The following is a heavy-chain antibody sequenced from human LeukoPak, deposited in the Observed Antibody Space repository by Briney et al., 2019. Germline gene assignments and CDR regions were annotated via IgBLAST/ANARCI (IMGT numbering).Heavy chain of an antibody. V-gene: IGHV3-7*01. CDR3: ARDFLDYYYYYYYMDV. CDR1: GFTFSSYW. J-gene: IGHJ6*03. D-gene: IGHD2/OR15-2a*01. CDR2: IKQDGSEK. Sequence: GGSLRLSCAASGFTFSSYWMSWVRQAPGKGLEWVANIKQDGSEKYYVDSVKGRFTISRDNAKNSLYLQMNSLRAEDTAVYYCARDFLDYYYYYYYMDVWGKGTTVTVSS.